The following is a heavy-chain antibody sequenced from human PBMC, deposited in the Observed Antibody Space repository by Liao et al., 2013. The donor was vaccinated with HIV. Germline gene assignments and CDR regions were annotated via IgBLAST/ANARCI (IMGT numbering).Heavy chain of an antibody. CDR2: IYYTGDT. Sequence: QVQLQQWGAGLLKPSETLSLTCSVSGGSVSRTTYFWGWIRQPPGMGLEWIGTIYYTGDTYYNPSLKSRITMSVDTSKNQFSLRLSSVTAADTAVYYCARADYYSHYMDVWGKGTAVTVSS. CDR3: ARADYYSHYMDV. V-gene: IGHV4-39*07. J-gene: IGHJ6*03. CDR1: GGSVSRTTYF.